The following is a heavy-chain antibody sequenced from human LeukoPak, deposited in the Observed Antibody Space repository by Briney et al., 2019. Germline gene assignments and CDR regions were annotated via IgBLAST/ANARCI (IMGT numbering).Heavy chain of an antibody. J-gene: IGHJ4*02. D-gene: IGHD4-23*01. CDR2: ISGSGGTT. Sequence: PGGSLRLSCAASGFIFSNFAMGWVRQAPGKGLEWVSVISGSGGTTYSADSVKGRFTISRDNSKNTLYLQMNSLRAEDTAAYYCARERGSSGGNTNGYFDYWGQGALVTVSS. V-gene: IGHV3-23*01. CDR3: ARERGSSGGNTNGYFDY. CDR1: GFIFSNFA.